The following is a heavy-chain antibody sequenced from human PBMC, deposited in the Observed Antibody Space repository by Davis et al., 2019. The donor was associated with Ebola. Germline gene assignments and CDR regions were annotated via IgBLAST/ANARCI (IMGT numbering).Heavy chain of an antibody. D-gene: IGHD2-2*02. V-gene: IGHV4-39*01. CDR2: IYYSGST. CDR3: ARHGRSTSCYTCFDP. J-gene: IGHJ5*02. CDR1: GGSLSGYY. Sequence: MPGGSLRLSCAVSGGSLSGYYWNWIRQTPGKGLEWIGSIYYSGSTYYNPSLKSRVTISVDTSKNQFSLKLSSVTAADTAVYYCARHGRSTSCYTCFDPWGQGTLVTVSS.